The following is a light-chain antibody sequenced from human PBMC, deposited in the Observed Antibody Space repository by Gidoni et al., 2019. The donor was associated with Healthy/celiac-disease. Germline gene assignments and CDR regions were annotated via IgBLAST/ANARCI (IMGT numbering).Light chain of an antibody. CDR3: AAWDDSLNAL. Sequence: ASGTPGQRVTISCSGSSSNIGSNTVNWYQQLPGTAPKLLIYSNNQRPSGVPDRFSGSKSGTSASLAISGLQSGDEADYYCAAWDDSLNALFGGGTKLTVL. CDR1: SSNIGSNT. J-gene: IGLJ2*01. V-gene: IGLV1-44*01. CDR2: SNN.